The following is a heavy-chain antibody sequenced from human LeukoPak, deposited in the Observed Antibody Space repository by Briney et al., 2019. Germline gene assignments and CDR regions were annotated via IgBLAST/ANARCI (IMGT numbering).Heavy chain of an antibody. CDR2: ISTYNGNT. CDR3: ARGPWIQLSAR. D-gene: IGHD5-18*01. Sequence: ASVKVSCKASGYTFTSYGISWVRQAPGQGLEWMGWISTYNGNTNYAQKLQGRVTMTRNTSISTAYMELSSLRSEDTAVYYCARGPWIQLSARWGQGTLVTVSS. V-gene: IGHV1-18*01. J-gene: IGHJ4*02. CDR1: GYTFTSYG.